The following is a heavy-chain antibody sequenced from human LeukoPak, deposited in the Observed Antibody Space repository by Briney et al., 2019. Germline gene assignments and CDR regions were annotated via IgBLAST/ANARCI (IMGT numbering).Heavy chain of an antibody. CDR1: GFTFSSYS. V-gene: IGHV3-21*01. CDR2: ISSSSSYI. D-gene: IGHD6-13*01. Sequence: GGSLRLSCAASGFTFSSYSMNWVRQAPGKGLEWVSSISSSSSYIYYADSVKGRFTISRDNAKNSLHLQMNSLRAEDTAVYYCAFSSSWTFYIYWGQGTLVTVSS. J-gene: IGHJ4*02. CDR3: AFSSSWTFYIY.